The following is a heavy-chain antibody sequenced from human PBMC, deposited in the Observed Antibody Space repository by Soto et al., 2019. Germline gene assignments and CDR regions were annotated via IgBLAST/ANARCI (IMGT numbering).Heavy chain of an antibody. CDR1: GGTFSSYA. CDR2: IIPIFGTA. V-gene: IGHV1-69*06. CDR3: ERGGRDGYNGHFDY. Sequence: QVQLVQSGAEVKKPGSSVKVSCKASGGTFSSYAISWVRQAPGQGLEWMGGIIPIFGTANYAQKFQGRVTITADKSRCTAYMELSSLRSEDRAVYYCERGGRDGYNGHFDYWGQGTLVTVSS. D-gene: IGHD5-12*01. J-gene: IGHJ4*02.